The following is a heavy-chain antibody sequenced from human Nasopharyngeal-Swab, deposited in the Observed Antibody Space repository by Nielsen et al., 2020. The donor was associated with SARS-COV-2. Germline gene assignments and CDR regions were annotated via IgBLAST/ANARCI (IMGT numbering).Heavy chain of an antibody. V-gene: IGHV6-1*01. J-gene: IGHJ3*02. Sequence: SETLSLTCAISGDSVSSNSAAWNWIRQSPSRGLEWLGRTYYRSKWYNDYAVSVKSRITINPVTSKNQFSLQLNSVTPEDTAVYYCAREGPGYDYYDSSGYQSTSDALDIWGQGTMVTVSS. CDR3: AREGPGYDYYDSSGYQSTSDALDI. CDR2: TYYRSKWYN. CDR1: GDSVSSNSAA. D-gene: IGHD3-22*01.